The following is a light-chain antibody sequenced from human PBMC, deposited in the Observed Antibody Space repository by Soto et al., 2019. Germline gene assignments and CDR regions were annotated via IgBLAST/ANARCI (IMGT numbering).Light chain of an antibody. CDR3: HQYYSYPRT. CDR1: QGISSY. J-gene: IGKJ3*01. CDR2: DAS. Sequence: AIRMTQSPSSFSASTGDRVTITCRASQGISSYLAWYQQKPGKAPKLLIYDASTLQSGVPSRFSGSGSGTDFTLTISCLQSEDFATYYCHQYYSYPRTFSPGTKVDIK. V-gene: IGKV1-8*01.